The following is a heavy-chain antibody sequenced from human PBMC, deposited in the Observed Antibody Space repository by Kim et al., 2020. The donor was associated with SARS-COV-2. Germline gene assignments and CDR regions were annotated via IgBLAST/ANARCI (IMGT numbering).Heavy chain of an antibody. CDR2: T. D-gene: IGHD6-6*01. V-gene: IGHV1-3*02. Sequence: TKYSQEFQGRVTITRDTSASTAYMELSSLRSEDMAVYYCARGSSSSGFDYWGQGTLVTVSS. J-gene: IGHJ4*02. CDR3: ARGSSSSGFDY.